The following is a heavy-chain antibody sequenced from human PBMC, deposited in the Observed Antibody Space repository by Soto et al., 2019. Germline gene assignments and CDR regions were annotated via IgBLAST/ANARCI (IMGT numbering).Heavy chain of an antibody. CDR1: GGSISRHY. D-gene: IGHD5-12*01. V-gene: IGHV4-59*11. Sequence: PSETLSLTCSVSGGSISRHYWSWIRQPPGKGLEWIGYIYYSGSTNYNPSLKSRVTISVDTSKNQFSLKLSSVTAADTAVYYCARTSRDGYNTYYFDYWGQGTLVTVSS. CDR2: IYYSGST. J-gene: IGHJ4*02. CDR3: ARTSRDGYNTYYFDY.